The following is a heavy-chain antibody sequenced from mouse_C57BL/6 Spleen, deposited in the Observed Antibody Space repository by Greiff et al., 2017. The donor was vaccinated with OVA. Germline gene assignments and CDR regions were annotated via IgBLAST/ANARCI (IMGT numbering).Heavy chain of an antibody. CDR3: ARAYYYGSSGDWYFDV. CDR2: INPNYGTT. J-gene: IGHJ1*03. Sequence: EVKRQQSGPELVKPGASVKISCKASGYSFTDYNMNWVKQSNGKSLEWIGVINPNYGTTSYNQKFKGKATLTVDQSSSTAYMQLNSLTSEDAAVYYCARAYYYGSSGDWYFDVWGTGTTVTVSS. D-gene: IGHD1-1*01. V-gene: IGHV1-39*01. CDR1: GYSFTDYN.